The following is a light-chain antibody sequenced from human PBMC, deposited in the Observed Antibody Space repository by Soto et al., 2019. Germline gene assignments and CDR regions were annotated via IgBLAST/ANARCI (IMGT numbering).Light chain of an antibody. Sequence: QSALTPPASVSGSPGQSITISCTATSSDVGAYNYVSWYQQHPGKDPKLMIYDVTNRPSGVSNRFSGSKSGNTASLTISGLQAEDEADYYCSSYTSSSTVVFGGGTKLTVL. J-gene: IGLJ2*01. CDR2: DVT. V-gene: IGLV2-14*01. CDR1: SSDVGAYNY. CDR3: SSYTSSSTVV.